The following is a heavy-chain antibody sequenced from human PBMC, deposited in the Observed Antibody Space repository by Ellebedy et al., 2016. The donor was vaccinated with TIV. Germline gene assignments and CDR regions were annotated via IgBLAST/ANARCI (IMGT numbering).Heavy chain of an antibody. CDR3: ARDSSGGRKYFDL. V-gene: IGHV1-69*04. D-gene: IGHD2-15*01. CDR2: IIPILGIA. J-gene: IGHJ2*01. CDR1: GDDTFRTYG. Sequence: ASVKVSCKASGDDTFRTYGISWVRQAPGQGLKWMGRIIPILGIANYAQKFQDRVTIIADKSTSTAYLELSSLKSEDTAVYYCARDSSGGRKYFDLWGRGTLVTVSS.